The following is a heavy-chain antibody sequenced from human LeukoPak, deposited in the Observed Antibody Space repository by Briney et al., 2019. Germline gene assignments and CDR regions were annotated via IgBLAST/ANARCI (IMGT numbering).Heavy chain of an antibody. CDR1: GGSFSGYY. CDR3: ARARSYYDSSGYYYWFDP. J-gene: IGHJ5*02. CDR2: INHSGST. Sequence: SETLSLTCAVYGGSFSGYYWSWIRQPPGEGLEWIGEINHSGSTNYNPSLKSRVTISVDTSKNQFSLKLSSVTAADTAVYYCARARSYYDSSGYYYWFDPWAQGTLVTVSS. D-gene: IGHD3-22*01. V-gene: IGHV4-34*01.